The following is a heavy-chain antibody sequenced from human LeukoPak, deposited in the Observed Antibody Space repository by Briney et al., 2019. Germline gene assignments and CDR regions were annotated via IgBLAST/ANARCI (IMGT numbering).Heavy chain of an antibody. CDR3: ARGDVLRFLEWSPYSGDYYYYMDV. D-gene: IGHD3-3*01. V-gene: IGHV1-69*05. CDR1: GYTFTSYG. CDR2: IIPIFGTA. Sequence: GASVKVSCKASGYTFTSYGISWVRQAPGQGLEWMGRIIPIFGTANYAQKFQGRVTITTDESTSTAYMELSSLRSEDTAVYYCARGDVLRFLEWSPYSGDYYYYMDVWGKGTTVTVSS. J-gene: IGHJ6*03.